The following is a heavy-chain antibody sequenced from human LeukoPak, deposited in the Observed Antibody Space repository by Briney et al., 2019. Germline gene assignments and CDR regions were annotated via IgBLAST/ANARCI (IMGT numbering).Heavy chain of an antibody. Sequence: GGSLRLSCATSGFTFSSFAIHWVRQAPGKGLEGVAVISADGSTKYYADSVKGRFTIPRDNSKNTLYLQMNSLRVDDTAVYYCARDREDSSGYPFDYWGQGTLVTVSS. CDR1: GFTFSSFA. D-gene: IGHD3-22*01. CDR3: ARDREDSSGYPFDY. V-gene: IGHV3-30-3*01. J-gene: IGHJ4*02. CDR2: ISADGSTK.